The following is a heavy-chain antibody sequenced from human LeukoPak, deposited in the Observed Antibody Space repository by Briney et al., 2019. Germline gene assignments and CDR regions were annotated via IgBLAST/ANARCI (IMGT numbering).Heavy chain of an antibody. CDR2: IYYSGST. CDR3: ARGGDYYDSSLSLFDY. D-gene: IGHD3-22*01. V-gene: IGHV4-31*03. Sequence: RASETLSLTCTVSGGSISSGGYSWSWIRQHPGKGLEWIGYIYYSGSTYYNPSLKSRVTISVDTSKNQFSLKLSSVTAADTAVYYCARGGDYYDSSLSLFDYWGQGTLVTVSS. J-gene: IGHJ4*02. CDR1: GGSISSGGYS.